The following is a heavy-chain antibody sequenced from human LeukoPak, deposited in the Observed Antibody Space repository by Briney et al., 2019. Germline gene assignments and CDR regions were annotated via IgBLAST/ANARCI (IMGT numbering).Heavy chain of an antibody. CDR2: ISSSGSI. J-gene: IGHJ3*02. Sequence: GGSLRLSCAASGFTFSDNYMSWIRQAPGKGLEGVSYISSSGSIYYADSVKGRFTISRDNAKNSLYLQMNSLRAEDTAVYYCARDQGYYYDSSGFDIWGQGTMVTVSS. CDR3: ARDQGYYYDSSGFDI. D-gene: IGHD3-22*01. V-gene: IGHV3-11*04. CDR1: GFTFSDNY.